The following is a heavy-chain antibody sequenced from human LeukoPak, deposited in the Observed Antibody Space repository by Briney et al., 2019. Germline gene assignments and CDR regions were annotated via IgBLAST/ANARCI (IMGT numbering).Heavy chain of an antibody. CDR2: TTPSGRT. CDR1: GGSFTDYY. CDR3: ARDYPSVKFRNYYDPSTYFQTPSFDM. J-gene: IGHJ3*02. V-gene: IGHV4-34*01. Sequence: TSETLSLTCAVYGGSFTDYYWDWIRQPPGKGLEWIGETTPSGRTNYSPSLKSRVTISVDTSKNQFSLKLRSVTAADTAVYYCARDYPSVKFRNYYDPSTYFQTPSFDMWGQGTVVIVSS. D-gene: IGHD3-22*01.